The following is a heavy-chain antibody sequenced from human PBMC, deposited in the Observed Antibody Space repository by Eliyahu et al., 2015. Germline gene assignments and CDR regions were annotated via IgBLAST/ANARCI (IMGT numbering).Heavy chain of an antibody. J-gene: IGHJ4*02. CDR3: ARDSTGFGEPYYYFDY. CDR2: INPSGGST. CDR1: GYTFTSYY. V-gene: IGHV1-46*01. D-gene: IGHD3-10*01. Sequence: SVKVSCKASGYTFTSYYMHWVRQAPGQGLEWMGIINPSGGSTSYAQKFQGRVTMTRDTSTSTVYMELSSLRSEDTAVYYCARDSTGFGEPYYYFDYWGQGTLVTVSS.